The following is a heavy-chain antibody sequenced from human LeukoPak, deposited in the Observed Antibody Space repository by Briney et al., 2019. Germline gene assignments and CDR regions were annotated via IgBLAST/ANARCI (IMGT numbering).Heavy chain of an antibody. V-gene: IGHV3-23*01. CDR2: ISGSGGST. D-gene: IGHD2-2*01. CDR3: AKDRGDIVVVPAAYDH. J-gene: IGHJ4*02. Sequence: GGSLRLSCAASGFTITNNYMSWVRQAPGKGLEWVSAISGSGGSTYYADSVKGRFTISRDNSKNTLYLQMNSLRAEDTAVYYCAKDRGDIVVVPAAYDHWGQGTLVTVSS. CDR1: GFTITNNY.